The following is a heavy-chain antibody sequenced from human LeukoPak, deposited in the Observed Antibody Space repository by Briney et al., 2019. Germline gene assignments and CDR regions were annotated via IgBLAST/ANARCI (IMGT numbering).Heavy chain of an antibody. D-gene: IGHD3-10*02. V-gene: IGHV3-21*01. CDR3: AREGNVPSPYYLYV. J-gene: IGHJ6*03. CDR1: GFTFRSYT. Sequence: GGSLRLSCGVSGFTFRSYTMSWVRQAPGKGLEWVSSITSSGTYIYFAHSLKGRFTISRDNAKNSLYLELSSLRAEDTAVYYCAREGNVPSPYYLYVWGKGTTVTVSS. CDR2: ITSSGTYI.